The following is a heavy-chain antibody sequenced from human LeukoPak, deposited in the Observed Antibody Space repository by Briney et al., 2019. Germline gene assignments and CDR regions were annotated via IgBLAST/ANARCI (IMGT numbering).Heavy chain of an antibody. Sequence: SETLSLTCTVSGGSISSNYYWGWFRQPPGKGLEWIVSFFYSGSTYYNPSLKSRVTISLDTSKNQFSLRLTSVTAADTAVYYCARARGRYIDFLDYWGQGTLITVSS. D-gene: IGHD3-9*01. CDR1: GGSISSNYY. CDR3: ARARGRYIDFLDY. CDR2: FFYSGST. J-gene: IGHJ4*02. V-gene: IGHV4-39*02.